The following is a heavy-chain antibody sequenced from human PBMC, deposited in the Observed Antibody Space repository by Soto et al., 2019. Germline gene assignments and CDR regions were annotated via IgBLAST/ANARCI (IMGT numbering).Heavy chain of an antibody. J-gene: IGHJ4*02. Sequence: SVKVSCKASGCTFSSYAISWVRQAPGQGLEWMGGIIPIFGTANYAQKFQGRVTITADESTSTAYMELSSLRSEDTAVYYCARVPDGGIAEARIYFDYWGQGILVTVSS. V-gene: IGHV1-69*13. CDR2: IIPIFGTA. CDR3: ARVPDGGIAEARIYFDY. CDR1: GCTFSSYA. D-gene: IGHD6-13*01.